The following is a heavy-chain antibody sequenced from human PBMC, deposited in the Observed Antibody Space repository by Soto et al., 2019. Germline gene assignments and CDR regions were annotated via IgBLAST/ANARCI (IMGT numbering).Heavy chain of an antibody. V-gene: IGHV3-23*01. CDR3: AKDSGGYDFWSGYYTDYYYGMDV. CDR2: ISGSGGST. CDR1: GFTFSSYA. Sequence: GGSLRLSCAASGFTFSSYAMSWVRQAPGKGLEWVSAISGSGGSTYYADSVKGRFTISRDNSKNTLYLQMNSLRAEDTAVYYCAKDSGGYDFWSGYYTDYYYGMDVWGQGTTVTVSS. D-gene: IGHD3-3*01. J-gene: IGHJ6*02.